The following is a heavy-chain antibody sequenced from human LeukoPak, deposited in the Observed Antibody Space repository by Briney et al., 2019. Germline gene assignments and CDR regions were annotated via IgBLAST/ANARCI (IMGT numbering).Heavy chain of an antibody. CDR3: ARYGDNSYYFDY. Sequence: SETLSLTCTVSGGSIHNGGFYWSWIRQHPGKGLEWIGHIYYSGSTYYNPSLKSRLTISVDTSKNQFSLKLSSVTAADTAVYYCARYGDNSYYFDYWGQGALVTVSS. CDR1: GGSIHNGGFY. D-gene: IGHD4-23*01. V-gene: IGHV4-31*03. CDR2: IYYSGST. J-gene: IGHJ4*02.